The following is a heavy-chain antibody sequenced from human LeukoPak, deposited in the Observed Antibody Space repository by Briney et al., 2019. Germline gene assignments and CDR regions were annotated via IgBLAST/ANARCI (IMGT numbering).Heavy chain of an antibody. CDR3: ANHPKHFYGVDV. Sequence: GGSLRLSCAASGFTFSSYAMSWVRQAPGKGLEWVSAISGSGGSTFYADSVKGRFTISRDNSKNTLYLQMNSLRAEDTAVYYCANHPKHFYGVDVWGQGTTVTVSS. V-gene: IGHV3-23*01. J-gene: IGHJ6*02. CDR2: ISGSGGST. CDR1: GFTFSSYA.